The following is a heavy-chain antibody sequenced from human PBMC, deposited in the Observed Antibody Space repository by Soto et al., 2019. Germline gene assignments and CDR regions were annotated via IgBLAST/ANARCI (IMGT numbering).Heavy chain of an antibody. CDR3: ARDISGGSYAFCH. J-gene: IGHJ4*02. CDR2: FSSDGSR. D-gene: IGHD3-3*01. V-gene: IGHV3-66*01. Sequence: EVQLVESGGGLVQPGGSLTLSCAAFGFTVNNLFMTWVRQAPGKGLEWVSTFSSDGSRYYADYVKGRFTIAKDYSKNTLYLEMNSLRAGDTAVYYFARDISGGSYAFCHGGQGTLVTVSS. CDR1: GFTVNNLF.